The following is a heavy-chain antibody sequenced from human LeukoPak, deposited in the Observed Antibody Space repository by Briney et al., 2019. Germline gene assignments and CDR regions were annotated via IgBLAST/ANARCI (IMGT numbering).Heavy chain of an antibody. J-gene: IGHJ4*02. CDR3: AKDRDSSSWYRVFDY. Sequence: GGSLRLSCAASGFTFDDYAMHWVRQAPGKGLEWVSAISGSGGSTYYADSVKGRFTISRDNSKNTLYLQMNSLRAEDTAVYYCAKDRDSSSWYRVFDYWGQGTLVTVSS. D-gene: IGHD6-13*01. CDR2: ISGSGGST. CDR1: GFTFDDYA. V-gene: IGHV3-23*01.